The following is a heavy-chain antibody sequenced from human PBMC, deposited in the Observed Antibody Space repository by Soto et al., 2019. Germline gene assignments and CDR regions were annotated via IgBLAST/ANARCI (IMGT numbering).Heavy chain of an antibody. Sequence: QVQLVQSGAEVKKPGSSVKISCKASGGTFSASTLSWVRQAPGQGLEWMGGISPIFGTTKYAQKFQGRVTITADESAGTAYMELSSLRSDDTAVYYCATNWGGVLTSEGYNWLDPWGQGTRVTVSS. CDR2: ISPIFGTT. D-gene: IGHD7-27*01. V-gene: IGHV1-69*01. CDR3: ATNWGGVLTSEGYNWLDP. J-gene: IGHJ5*02. CDR1: GGTFSAST.